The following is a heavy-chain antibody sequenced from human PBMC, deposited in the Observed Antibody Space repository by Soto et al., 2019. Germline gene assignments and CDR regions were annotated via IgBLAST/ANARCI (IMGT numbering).Heavy chain of an antibody. CDR2: IYHTGAT. Sequence: QVQLQESGPGLVKPSQTLSLTCTVSGGSISSNDYYWSWIRQPPGNGLEWIGYIYHTGATFFNPSLKTRVTMSVDTSNNQFSLKLKSVTATDTAVYYCARLDRVVTYYFDYWGQGTLFTVSS. CDR3: ARLDRVVTYYFDY. CDR1: GGSISSNDYY. D-gene: IGHD2-15*01. J-gene: IGHJ4*02. V-gene: IGHV4-30-4*01.